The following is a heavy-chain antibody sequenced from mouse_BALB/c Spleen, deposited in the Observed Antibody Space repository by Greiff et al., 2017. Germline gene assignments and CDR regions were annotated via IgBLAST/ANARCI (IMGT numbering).Heavy chain of an antibody. CDR1: GFNIKDTY. Sequence: VQLQQSGAELVKPGASVKLSCTASGFNIKDTYMHWVKQRPEQGLEWIGRIDPANGNTKYDPKFQGKATITADTSSNPAYLQLSSLTSEDTAVYYCARGYYCAMDYWGQGTSVTVSS. CDR2: IDPANGNT. CDR3: ARGYYCAMDY. V-gene: IGHV14-3*02. J-gene: IGHJ4*01.